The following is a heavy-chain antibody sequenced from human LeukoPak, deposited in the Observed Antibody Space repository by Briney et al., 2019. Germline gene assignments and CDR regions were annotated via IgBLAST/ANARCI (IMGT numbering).Heavy chain of an antibody. D-gene: IGHD6-19*01. CDR3: ARLLPSYSSGWKRAGSYYFDY. CDR2: IRYDGSNK. V-gene: IGHV3-30*02. Sequence: GGSLRLSCAASGFTFSSYGMHWVRQAPGKGLEWVTFIRYDGSNKYYADSVKGRFTISRDNSKNTLYLQMNSLRAEDTAVYYCARLLPSYSSGWKRAGSYYFDYWGQGTLVTVSS. CDR1: GFTFSSYG. J-gene: IGHJ4*02.